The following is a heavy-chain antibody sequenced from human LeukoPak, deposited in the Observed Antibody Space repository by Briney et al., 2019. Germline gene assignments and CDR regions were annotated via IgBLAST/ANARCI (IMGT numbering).Heavy chain of an antibody. CDR2: IYHSGST. CDR3: ASYSADTVTTSKIWNWFDP. Sequence: SETLSLTCTVSGGSISSYYWSWIRQPPGKGLEWIGSIYHSGSTYYNPSLKSRVTISVDTSKNQFSLKLSSVTAADTAVYYCASYSADTVTTSKIWNWFDPWGQGTLVTVSS. D-gene: IGHD4-17*01. V-gene: IGHV4-59*08. J-gene: IGHJ5*02. CDR1: GGSISSYY.